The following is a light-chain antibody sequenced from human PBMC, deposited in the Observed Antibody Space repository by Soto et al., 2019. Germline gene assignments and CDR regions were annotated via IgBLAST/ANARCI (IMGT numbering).Light chain of an antibody. CDR3: TSYAGSSIPAL. CDR2: EVT. V-gene: IGLV2-8*01. J-gene: IGLJ3*02. Sequence: QSVLTQPPSASGSPGQSVTISCTGASSDIGGYDFVSWYQHHPGKAPKLMIYEVTRRPSGVPDRFSGSKSGNTASLTVSGHQAEDEADYYCTSYAGSSIPALFGGGTQLTVL. CDR1: SSDIGGYDF.